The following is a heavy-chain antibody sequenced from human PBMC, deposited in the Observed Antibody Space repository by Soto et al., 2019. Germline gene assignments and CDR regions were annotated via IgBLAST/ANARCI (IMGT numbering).Heavy chain of an antibody. V-gene: IGHV3-23*01. CDR1: GFTFSSYA. CDR3: AKVRKTTDEGEHYYYYYMDV. CDR2: ISGSGGST. D-gene: IGHD4-4*01. Sequence: PGGSLRLSCAASGFTFSSYAMSWVRQAPGKGLEWVSAISGSGGSTYYADSVKGRFTISRDNSKNTLYLQMNSLRAEDTAVYYCAKVRKTTDEGEHYYYYYMDVWGKGTTVTVSS. J-gene: IGHJ6*03.